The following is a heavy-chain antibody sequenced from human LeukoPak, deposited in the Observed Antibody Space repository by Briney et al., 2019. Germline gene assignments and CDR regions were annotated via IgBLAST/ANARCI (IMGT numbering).Heavy chain of an antibody. Sequence: GGSLRLSCAASGLLFSRYAMTWVRQAPGKGLEWVSTITNSGDNTFYADSVKGRFTISRDNSKNTLYLQMNSLRVEDTAVYYCAKRDGYPSYHFDYWGQGTLVTVSS. V-gene: IGHV3-23*01. J-gene: IGHJ4*02. D-gene: IGHD5-24*01. CDR2: ITNSGDNT. CDR1: GLLFSRYA. CDR3: AKRDGYPSYHFDY.